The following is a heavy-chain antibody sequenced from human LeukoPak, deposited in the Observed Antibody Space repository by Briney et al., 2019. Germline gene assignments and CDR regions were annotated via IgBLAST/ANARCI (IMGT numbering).Heavy chain of an antibody. CDR1: GGSISSSSYY. CDR2: IYYSGSP. D-gene: IGHD1-14*01. J-gene: IGHJ6*03. Sequence: SETLSLTCTVSGGSISSSSYYWGWIRQPPGKGLEWIGSIYYSGSPYYNPSLKSRVTISVDTSKNQFSLKLSSVTAADTAVYYCARDGTTLYYYYYYMDVWGKGTTVTVSS. V-gene: IGHV4-39*07. CDR3: ARDGTTLYYYYYYMDV.